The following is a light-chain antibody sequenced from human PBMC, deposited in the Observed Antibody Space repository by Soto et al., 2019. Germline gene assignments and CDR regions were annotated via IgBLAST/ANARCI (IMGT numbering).Light chain of an antibody. CDR2: AAS. CDR3: QRYNSAPWT. J-gene: IGKJ1*01. Sequence: DIQMTQSPSSLSASVGDRVTITCRASQGISNYLAWYQQKPGKVPKLLIYAASTLQSGVPSRFSGSGSGTDVTLTISSLQPEDVAIYYCQRYNSAPWTFGQGTNVEIK. V-gene: IGKV1-27*01. CDR1: QGISNY.